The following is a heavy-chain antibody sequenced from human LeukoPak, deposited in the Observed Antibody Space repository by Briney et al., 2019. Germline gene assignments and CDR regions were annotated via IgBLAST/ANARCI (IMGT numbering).Heavy chain of an antibody. Sequence: ASVKVSCKASGYTFSGYGFSWVRQAPGQRLEWMGWVSAYNGNTKYAQNYQGRVTMTTDTSTSTAYMELRSLRSDDTAVYYCARGGGSYGDYSLWLGYWGQGTLVTVSS. D-gene: IGHD4-17*01. CDR2: VSAYNGNT. CDR1: GYTFSGYG. V-gene: IGHV1-18*01. CDR3: ARGGGSYGDYSLWLGY. J-gene: IGHJ4*02.